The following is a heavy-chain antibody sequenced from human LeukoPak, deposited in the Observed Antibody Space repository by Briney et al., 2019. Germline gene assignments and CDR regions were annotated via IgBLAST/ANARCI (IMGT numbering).Heavy chain of an antibody. V-gene: IGHV3-11*01. CDR2: ISGSGSDL. Sequence: GGSLRLSCIAYGFTFSDYYMNWIRQAPGRGLEWVSYISGSGSDLYYADSVKGRFTISRDNAKNSLYLRMNSLRAEDTAVYYCARSIGSYYTMDVWGQGTTVTVSS. D-gene: IGHD3-22*01. CDR3: ARSIGSYYTMDV. J-gene: IGHJ6*02. CDR1: GFTFSDYY.